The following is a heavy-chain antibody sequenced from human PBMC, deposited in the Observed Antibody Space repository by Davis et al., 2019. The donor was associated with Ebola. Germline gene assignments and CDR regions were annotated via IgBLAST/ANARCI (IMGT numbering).Heavy chain of an antibody. D-gene: IGHD4-17*01. CDR1: GFTFSSYW. J-gene: IGHJ4*02. CDR3: AKDPGYGDYVEDY. Sequence: PGGSLRLSCAASGFTFSSYWMSWVRQAPGKGLEWVSSISSSSSYIYYADSVKGRFTISRDNAKNSLYLQMNSLRAEDTAVYYCAKDPGYGDYVEDYWGQGTLVTVSS. V-gene: IGHV3-21*04. CDR2: ISSSSSYI.